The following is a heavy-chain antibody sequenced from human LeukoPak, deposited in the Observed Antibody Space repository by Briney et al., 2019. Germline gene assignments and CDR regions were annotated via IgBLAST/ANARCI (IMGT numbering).Heavy chain of an antibody. CDR3: ARHGQGLRYFDWLSFDS. J-gene: IGHJ4*02. CDR1: SGSISGSYYY. Sequence: SETLSLTCTVSSGSISGSYYYWGWVRQPPGKGLEWIGSILHTGSAFYNPSLKSRVTMSVDTPKNQFSLRLSSVTAADTAVYFCARHGQGLRYFDWLSFDSWGQGTLVTVSS. V-gene: IGHV4-39*01. CDR2: ILHTGSA. D-gene: IGHD3-9*01.